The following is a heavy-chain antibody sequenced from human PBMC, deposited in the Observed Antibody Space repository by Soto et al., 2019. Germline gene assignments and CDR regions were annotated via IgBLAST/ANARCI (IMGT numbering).Heavy chain of an antibody. CDR2: IRSKANSYAT. Sequence: GGSLRLSCAASGFTFSGSAMHWVRQASGKGLEWVGRIRSKANSYATAYAASVKGRFTISRDDSKNTAYLQMNSLKTEDTAVYYCTRLSLYCTNGVCYGPQDYWGQGTLVTVSS. J-gene: IGHJ4*02. D-gene: IGHD2-8*01. CDR3: TRLSLYCTNGVCYGPQDY. V-gene: IGHV3-73*01. CDR1: GFTFSGSA.